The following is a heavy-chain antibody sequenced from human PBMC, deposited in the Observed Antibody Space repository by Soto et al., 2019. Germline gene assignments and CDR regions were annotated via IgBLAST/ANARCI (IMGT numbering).Heavy chain of an antibody. D-gene: IGHD5-18*01. CDR1: VFTFSNAC. V-gene: IGHV3-15*07. CDR3: TTGPSPLLQLWFN. J-gene: IGHJ4*02. CDR2: IKSKTDGGTT. Sequence: PWVSLRRSCASSVFTFSNACINCFFQAPGKGLEWVGRIKSKTDGGTTDYAAPVKGRFTISRDDSKNTLYLQMNSLNTEDTAVYYCTTGPSPLLQLWFNWGKGTLVTV.